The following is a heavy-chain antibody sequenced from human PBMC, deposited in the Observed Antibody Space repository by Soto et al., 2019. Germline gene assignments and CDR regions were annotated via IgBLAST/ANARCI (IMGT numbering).Heavy chain of an antibody. CDR3: ARRPYCSSTSCYTERYYFEN. J-gene: IGHJ4*02. D-gene: IGHD2-2*02. CDR1: GYSCTCYW. V-gene: IGHV5-10-1*01. CDR2: IDPSDSYF. Sequence: GESRRVSCRGSGYSCTCYWMGWVRQMPGKGLELMGSIDPSDSYFNYNPSFQGHVTISADKSISTAYLQWSSLKASDTAIYYCARRPYCSSTSCYTERYYFENWGQGTLVTGSS.